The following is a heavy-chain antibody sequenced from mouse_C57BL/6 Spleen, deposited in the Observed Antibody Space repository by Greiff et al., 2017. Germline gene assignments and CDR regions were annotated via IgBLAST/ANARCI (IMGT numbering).Heavy chain of an antibody. CDR2: ISSGSSTI. CDR3: AREVAKGGYAMDY. Sequence: EVMLVESGGGLVKPGGSLKLSCAASGFTFSDYGMHWVRQAPEKGLEWVAYISSGSSTIYYADTVKGRFTISRDNAKNTLFLQMTSLRSEDTAMYYCAREVAKGGYAMDYWGQGTSVTVSS. CDR1: GFTFSDYG. D-gene: IGHD1-1*01. J-gene: IGHJ4*01. V-gene: IGHV5-17*01.